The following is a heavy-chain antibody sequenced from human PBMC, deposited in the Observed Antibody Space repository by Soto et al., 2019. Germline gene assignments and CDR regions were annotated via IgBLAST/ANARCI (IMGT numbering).Heavy chain of an antibody. CDR2: ISVNGGFR. Sequence: PGGSLRLSCAASGFHFNDYAMSWVRQAPGKGLEWVAFISVNGGFRYYADFVKGRFTVSRDNSKNTVYLPMSNLGSEDTAVYYCAKAQEGDMTLLTVVTYGIDAWGIGSTVTVXS. D-gene: IGHD2-15*01. CDR1: GFHFNDYA. V-gene: IGHV3-23*01. CDR3: AKAQEGDMTLLTVVTYGIDA. J-gene: IGHJ6*04.